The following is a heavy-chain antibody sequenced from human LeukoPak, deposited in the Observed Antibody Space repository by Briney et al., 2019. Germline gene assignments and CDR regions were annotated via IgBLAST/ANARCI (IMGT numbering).Heavy chain of an antibody. Sequence: GGSLRLSCAASGFTFSSYAMSWVRQAPGKGLEWVANINENGNEKYYVDSVKGRFTVSRDNAKNLLYLQMNSLRAEDTAVYYCARAGDGTAARDYWGQGTLVTVSS. CDR1: GFTFSSYA. CDR3: ARAGDGTAARDY. D-gene: IGHD2-15*01. CDR2: INENGNEK. J-gene: IGHJ4*02. V-gene: IGHV3-7*01.